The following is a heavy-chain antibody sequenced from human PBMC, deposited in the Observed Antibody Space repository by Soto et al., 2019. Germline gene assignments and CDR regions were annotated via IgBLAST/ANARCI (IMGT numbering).Heavy chain of an antibody. J-gene: IGHJ5*02. CDR1: GFTFSSYG. D-gene: IGHD6-19*01. CDR3: AKGHLAGQWLLTWWFDP. V-gene: IGHV3-30*18. CDR2: ISYDGSNK. Sequence: QVQLVESGGGVVQPGRSLRLSCAASGFTFSSYGMHWVRQAPGKGLEWVAVISYDGSNKYYADSVKGRFTISRDKSKNTLYLQMNSLRAEDTAVYYCAKGHLAGQWLLTWWFDPWGQGTLVTVSS.